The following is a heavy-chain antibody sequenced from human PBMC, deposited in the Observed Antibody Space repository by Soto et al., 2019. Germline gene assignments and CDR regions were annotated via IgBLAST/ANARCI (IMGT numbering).Heavy chain of an antibody. CDR1: GFPFDDFA. CDR3: EWFGALRNY. CDR2: IRIQSYQETT. J-gene: IGHJ4*02. D-gene: IGHD3-10*01. Sequence: GGSLRLSCPGSGFPFDDFAINWVRQAPGKGLEWVGLIRIQSYQETTEYADSVKGRFTISRDNSKNTLYLQMNSLRAEDTAVYYCEWFGALRNYWGQGTPVTVSS. V-gene: IGHV3-49*04.